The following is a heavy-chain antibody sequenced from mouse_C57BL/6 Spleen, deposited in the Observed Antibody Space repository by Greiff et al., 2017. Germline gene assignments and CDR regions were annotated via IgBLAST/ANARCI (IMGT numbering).Heavy chain of an antibody. J-gene: IGHJ2*01. D-gene: IGHD4-1*01. Sequence: EVQLQQSGPELVKPGASVKISCKASGYTFTDYYINWVKQSHGKSLEWIGDINTNNGGTSYNQKFKGNATLTVDNSSSTAYMELRSLTSEDSAVYYCARSFTGSDYWSQGTTLTVSS. CDR1: GYTFTDYY. CDR3: ARSFTGSDY. CDR2: INTNNGGT. V-gene: IGHV1-26*01.